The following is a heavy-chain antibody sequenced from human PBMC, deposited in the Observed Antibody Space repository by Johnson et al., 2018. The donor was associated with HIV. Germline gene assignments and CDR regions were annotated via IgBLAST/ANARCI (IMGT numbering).Heavy chain of an antibody. Sequence: VQLVESGGGLVKPGGSLRLSCAASGFTFSDYYMSWIRLAPGKGLEWVSYISSSGSTKYYTDSVKGRFTISRDNAKKSLYLLMNSLRVEDTAVYYWAKGRYSSSWYLAGAFDIWGQGTMVTVSS. D-gene: IGHD6-13*01. CDR1: GFTFSDYY. V-gene: IGHV3-11*04. J-gene: IGHJ3*02. CDR2: ISSSGSTK. CDR3: AKGRYSSSWYLAGAFDI.